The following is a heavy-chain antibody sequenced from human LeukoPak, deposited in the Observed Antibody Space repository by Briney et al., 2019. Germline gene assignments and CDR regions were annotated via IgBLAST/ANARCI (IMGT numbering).Heavy chain of an antibody. CDR3: AKDPGPHTAFNWFDT. Sequence: GGSLRLSCAASGFTFSSYLMHWLRQAPGKGLVWFSRINVCGSITDYADSVRGRFTISRDNAKNTLYLQMDSLRVDATAVYYCAKDPGPHTAFNWFDTWGQRTLVTVSS. J-gene: IGHJ5*02. V-gene: IGHV3-74*01. CDR1: GFTFSSYL. CDR2: INVCGSIT.